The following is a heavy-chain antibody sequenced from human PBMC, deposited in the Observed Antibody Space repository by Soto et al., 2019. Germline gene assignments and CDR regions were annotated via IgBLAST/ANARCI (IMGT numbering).Heavy chain of an antibody. CDR3: ARGDREDWNYPPDY. V-gene: IGHV3-30-3*01. CDR2: ISYDGSNK. D-gene: IGHD1-7*01. J-gene: IGHJ4*02. Sequence: QVQLVESGGGVVQPGRSLRLSCAASGFTFSSYAMHWVRQAPGKGLEWVAVISYDGSNKYYADSVKGRFTISRDNSKNTLYLQMNSLRAEDTAVYYCARGDREDWNYPPDYWGQGTLVTVSS. CDR1: GFTFSSYA.